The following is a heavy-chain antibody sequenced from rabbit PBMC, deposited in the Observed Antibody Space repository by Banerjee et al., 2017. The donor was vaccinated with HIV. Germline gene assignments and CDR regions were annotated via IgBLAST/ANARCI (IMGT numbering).Heavy chain of an antibody. V-gene: IGHV1S45*01. D-gene: IGHD1-1*01. CDR2: INTTSGNT. Sequence: QEQLEESGGDLVKPEGSLTLTCTASGFSFNNKYVMCWVRQAPGKGLEWIACINTTSGNTVYASWAKGRFTVSRTSSTTVALQMTSLTAADTATYFCARGGVASTGYTYAFDPWGPGTLVTVS. CDR1: GFSFNNKYV. CDR3: ARGGVASTGYTYAFDP. J-gene: IGHJ2*01.